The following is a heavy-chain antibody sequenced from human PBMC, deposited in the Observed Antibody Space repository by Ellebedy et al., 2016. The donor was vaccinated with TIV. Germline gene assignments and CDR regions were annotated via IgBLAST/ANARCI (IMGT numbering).Heavy chain of an antibody. CDR3: ARGPVDTAMVYNWFDP. V-gene: IGHV1-46*01. D-gene: IGHD5-18*01. CDR2: INPSGGST. J-gene: IGHJ5*02. CDR1: GYTFTGYY. Sequence: ASVKVSCKASGYTFTGYYMHWVRQAPGQGLEWMGIINPSGGSTSYAQKFQGRVTMTRDTSTSTVYMELSSLRSEDTAVYYCARGPVDTAMVYNWFDPWGQGTLVTVSS.